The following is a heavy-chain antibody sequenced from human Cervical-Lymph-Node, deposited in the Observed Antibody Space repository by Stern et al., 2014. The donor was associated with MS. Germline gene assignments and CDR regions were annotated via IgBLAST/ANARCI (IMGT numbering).Heavy chain of an antibody. CDR1: GGSISSGGYY. CDR3: ARVIETYYYGSGRQYYFDY. D-gene: IGHD3-10*01. J-gene: IGHJ4*02. V-gene: IGHV4-31*01. CDR2: IYYSGST. Sequence: QVQLVESGPGLVKPSQTLSLTCTVSGGSISSGGYYWSWIRQHPGKGLEWIGYIYYSGSTYYNPSLKSLVTISVDTSKNQFSLKLSSVTAADTAVYYCARVIETYYYGSGRQYYFDYWGQGTLVTVSS.